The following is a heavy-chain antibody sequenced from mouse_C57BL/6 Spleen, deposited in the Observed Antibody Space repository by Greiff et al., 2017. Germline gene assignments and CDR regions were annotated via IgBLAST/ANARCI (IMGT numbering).Heavy chain of an antibody. J-gene: IGHJ4*01. CDR1: GFTFSDYG. V-gene: IGHV5-15*01. CDR3: ARHEEFQGYAMDD. CDR2: ISNLAYSI. Sequence: EVKLMESGGGLVQPGGSLKLSCAASGFTFSDYGMAWVRQAPRKGPEWVAFISNLAYSIYYADTVTGRFTISRENAKNTLYLEMSSLRSEDTAIYYCARHEEFQGYAMDDWGQGTSVTVAS.